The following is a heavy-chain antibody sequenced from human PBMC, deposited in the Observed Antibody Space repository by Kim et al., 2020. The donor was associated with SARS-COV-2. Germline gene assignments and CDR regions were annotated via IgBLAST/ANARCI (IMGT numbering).Heavy chain of an antibody. J-gene: IGHJ4*02. D-gene: IGHD3-22*01. CDR1: GGTFSSYA. CDR2: IIPIFGTA. V-gene: IGHV1-69*06. CDR3: ARVPYDSSGYYYVSFDY. Sequence: SVKVSCKASGGTFSSYAISWVRQAPGQGLEWMGGIIPIFGTANYAQKFQGRVTITADKSTITAYMELSSLRSEDTAVYYCARVPYDSSGYYYVSFDYWGQGTLVTVSS.